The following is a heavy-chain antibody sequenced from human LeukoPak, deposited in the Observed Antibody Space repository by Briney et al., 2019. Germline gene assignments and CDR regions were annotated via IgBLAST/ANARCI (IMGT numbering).Heavy chain of an antibody. D-gene: IGHD6-6*01. V-gene: IGHV4-61*02. CDR2: IYTSGST. J-gene: IGHJ5*02. CDR3: ARDRIPLYSNSSGYWFDP. Sequence: PSQTLSLTCTVPGGSISSDDYYWNWIRQPAGKGLEWIGRIYTSGSTNYNPSLKSRVTISVDTSKNQFSLKLNSVTAADTAVYYCARDRIPLYSNSSGYWFDPWGQGTLVTVSS. CDR1: GGSISSDDYY.